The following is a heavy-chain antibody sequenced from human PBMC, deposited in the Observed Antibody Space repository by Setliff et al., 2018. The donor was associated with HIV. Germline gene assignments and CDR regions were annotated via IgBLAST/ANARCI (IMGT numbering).Heavy chain of an antibody. CDR3: ARLDSSGYYRSFDV. D-gene: IGHD3-22*01. J-gene: IGHJ3*01. CDR1: GYTFTNYW. CDR2: IHPRDFDI. Sequence: GESLKISCKASGYTFTNYWTAWVRQMPGKGLEWMGIIHPRDFDIKYSQSFQGQVTISADKSLSTAYLQWNSLKASDNALYYCARLDSSGYYRSFDVWGQVTMVTVSS. V-gene: IGHV5-51*01.